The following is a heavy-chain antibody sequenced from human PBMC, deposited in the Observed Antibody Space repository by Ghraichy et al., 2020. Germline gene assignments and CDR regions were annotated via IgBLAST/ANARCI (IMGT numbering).Heavy chain of an antibody. V-gene: IGHV4-4*07. Sequence: SETLSLTCTVSGGSISSYYWSWIRQPARKGPEWIGRIYTSGSTNYNPSLKSRVTMSVDTSKNQFSLKLSSVTAADTAVYYCARDLATMVRGVIVSSWFDPWGQGTLVTVSS. J-gene: IGHJ5*02. D-gene: IGHD3-10*01. CDR1: GGSISSYY. CDR3: ARDLATMVRGVIVSSWFDP. CDR2: IYTSGST.